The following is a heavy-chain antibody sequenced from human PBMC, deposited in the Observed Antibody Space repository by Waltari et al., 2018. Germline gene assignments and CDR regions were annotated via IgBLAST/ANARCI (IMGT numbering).Heavy chain of an antibody. CDR1: GGTFSSYS. Sequence: QVQLLQSGAEVKKPGSSLKVSCKPSGGTFSSYSFSWVRQAPGQGPQWMGGFIPIFGTATYPQKFQGRVTITADESTSTSYMELSSLTSEDTAVYYCTTDLGGYQKYYFDSWGQGTLVTVSS. J-gene: IGHJ4*02. CDR3: TTDLGGYQKYYFDS. D-gene: IGHD5-12*01. CDR2: FIPIFGTA. V-gene: IGHV1-69*01.